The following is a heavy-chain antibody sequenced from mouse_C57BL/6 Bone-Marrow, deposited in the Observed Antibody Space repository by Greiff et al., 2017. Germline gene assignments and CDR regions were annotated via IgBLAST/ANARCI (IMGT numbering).Heavy chain of an antibody. CDR1: GYTFTDYN. CDR2: INPNNGGT. Sequence: EVQLQQSGPELVKPGASVKMSCKASGYTFTDYNMHWVKQSHGKSLEWIGYINPNNGGTSYNQKFKGKATLTVNPSSSTAYMELRSLTSEDSAVYDWARGGYGAMDYWGQGTSVTVSA. D-gene: IGHD2-2*01. J-gene: IGHJ4*01. V-gene: IGHV1-22*01. CDR3: ARGGYGAMDY.